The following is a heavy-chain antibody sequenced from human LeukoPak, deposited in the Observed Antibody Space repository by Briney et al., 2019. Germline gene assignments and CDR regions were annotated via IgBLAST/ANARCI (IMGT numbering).Heavy chain of an antibody. CDR2: IYTSGST. J-gene: IGHJ5*02. CDR3: ARVSRGCSSTSCSNWFDP. CDR1: GGSISSYY. Sequence: SETLSLTCTVSGGSISSYYLSWIRQPAGKGLEWIGRIYTSGSTNYNPSLKSRVTMSVDTSKNQFSLKLSSVTAADTAVYYCARVSRGCSSTSCSNWFDPWGQGTLVTVSS. V-gene: IGHV4-4*07. D-gene: IGHD2-2*01.